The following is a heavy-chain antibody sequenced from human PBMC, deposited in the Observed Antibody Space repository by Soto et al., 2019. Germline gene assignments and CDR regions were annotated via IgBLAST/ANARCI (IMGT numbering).Heavy chain of an antibody. Sequence: QVQLVQSGAEVKEPGASVKVSCRASGYSFTGHYIHWVRQAPGQGLEWMGWINPNTGDISYAERFLGRVIMTRDTSISTAYMELNWLRSDDTAVYYCARGYTYGSFDNWAQGTLVTVS. J-gene: IGHJ4*02. CDR1: GYSFTGHY. CDR3: ARGYTYGSFDN. D-gene: IGHD5-18*01. CDR2: INPNTGDI. V-gene: IGHV1-2*02.